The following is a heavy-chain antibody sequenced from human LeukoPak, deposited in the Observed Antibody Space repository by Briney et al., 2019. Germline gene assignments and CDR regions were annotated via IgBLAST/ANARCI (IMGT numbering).Heavy chain of an antibody. Sequence: SETLPLTCTVSGGSISSSSYYWGWIRQPPGKGREWIGSIYYSGSTYYNPSLKSRVTISVDTSKNQFSLKLSPVTAADTAVYYCARHSSGWYDDYWGQGTLVTVSS. J-gene: IGHJ4*02. D-gene: IGHD6-19*01. V-gene: IGHV4-39*01. CDR1: GGSISSSSYY. CDR3: ARHSSGWYDDY. CDR2: IYYSGST.